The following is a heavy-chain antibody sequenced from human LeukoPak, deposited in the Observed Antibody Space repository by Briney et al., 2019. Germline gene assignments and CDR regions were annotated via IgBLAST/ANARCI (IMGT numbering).Heavy chain of an antibody. D-gene: IGHD2-21*02. J-gene: IGHJ4*02. CDR3: AKSVRTAPFEY. CDR1: GGSISSFY. V-gene: IGHV4-59*08. CDR2: IYYSGST. Sequence: SETLSLTCTVSGGSISSFYWSWIRQPPGKGLEFIGHIYYSGSTNYNPSLKSRVTMSVDTSKNQLSLKLTSVTAADTAFYYCAKSVRTAPFEYWGQGTLVTVSS.